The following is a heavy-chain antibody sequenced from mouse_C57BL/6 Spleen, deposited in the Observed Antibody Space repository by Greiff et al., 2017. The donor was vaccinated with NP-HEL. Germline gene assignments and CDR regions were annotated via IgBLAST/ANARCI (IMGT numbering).Heavy chain of an antibody. CDR2: IDPSDSYT. Sequence: QVQLQQPGAELVMPGASVKLSCKAFGYIFISYWMHWVKKRPGQGLEWIGEIDPSDSYTNYNQKFKGKSTLTVNKSSSTAYMQLSSLTSEDSAVYYCARQTGTPYYFDYWGQGTTLTVSS. D-gene: IGHD4-1*01. CDR3: ARQTGTPYYFDY. V-gene: IGHV1-69*01. J-gene: IGHJ2*01. CDR1: GYIFISYW.